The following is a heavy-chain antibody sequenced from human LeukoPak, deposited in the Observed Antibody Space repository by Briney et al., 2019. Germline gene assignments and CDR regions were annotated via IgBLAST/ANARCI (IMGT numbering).Heavy chain of an antibody. CDR3: ARVGSSSSLGFDY. Sequence: GGSLRLSCAASGFNLRNFAMHWVRQAPGKGLEWVAVIWYDGSNKYCADSVKGRFTISRDNSKNTLYLETSSLRAEDTAVYYCARVGSSSSLGFDYWGQGTLVTVSS. J-gene: IGHJ4*02. CDR2: IWYDGSNK. V-gene: IGHV3-33*08. CDR1: GFNLRNFA. D-gene: IGHD6-6*01.